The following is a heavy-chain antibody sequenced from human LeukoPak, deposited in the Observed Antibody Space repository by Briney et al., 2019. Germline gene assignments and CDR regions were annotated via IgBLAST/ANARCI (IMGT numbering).Heavy chain of an antibody. CDR1: GGSVSSGSYY. J-gene: IGHJ4*02. CDR3: ARGRWLQLNY. CDR2: IYYSGST. D-gene: IGHD5-24*01. Sequence: SETLSLTCTVSGGSVSSGSYYWSWIRQPPGKGLEWIGYIYYSGSTNYNPSLKSRVTISVDTSKNQFSLKLSSVTAADTAVYYCARGRWLQLNYWGQGTLVTVSS. V-gene: IGHV4-61*01.